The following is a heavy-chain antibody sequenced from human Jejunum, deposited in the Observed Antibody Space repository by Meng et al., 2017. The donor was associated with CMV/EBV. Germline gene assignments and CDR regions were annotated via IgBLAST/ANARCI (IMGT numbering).Heavy chain of an antibody. Sequence: SGVSISSNNWWNWVRQPPGKGLEWIGEILHSGDTNHNPSLRSRLSISIDKSKNQVSLILSSVTAADTAVYYCATARRGCSSNSCYLENWGQGTLVTVSS. J-gene: IGHJ4*02. CDR1: GVSISSNNW. CDR2: ILHSGDT. CDR3: ATARRGCSSNSCYLEN. D-gene: IGHD2-2*01. V-gene: IGHV4/OR15-8*02.